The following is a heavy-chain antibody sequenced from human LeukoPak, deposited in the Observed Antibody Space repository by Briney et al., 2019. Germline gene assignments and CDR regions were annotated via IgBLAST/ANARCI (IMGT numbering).Heavy chain of an antibody. CDR3: ATIGYCTNGVCSDY. D-gene: IGHD2-8*01. CDR1: RYTFSNYD. V-gene: IGHV1-8*01. CDR2: MSPNSGNT. Sequence: ASVKVSCKASRYTFSNYDINWVRQATGQGLEWMGWMSPNSGNTGYAQKFQGRVTMTRNTSISTAYMELSSLRSEDTAVYYCATIGYCTNGVCSDYWGQGTLVTVSS. J-gene: IGHJ4*02.